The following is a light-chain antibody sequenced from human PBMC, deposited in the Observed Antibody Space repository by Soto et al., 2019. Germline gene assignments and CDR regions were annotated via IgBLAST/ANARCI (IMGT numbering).Light chain of an antibody. CDR2: DAS. Sequence: DIQMTQPPSTLSASVGDRVTITCRASQNINDYLAWYQQKPGKSPKVLIYDASTLESGVPSRFSGRGSGTHFTLTISVLQTDDFATYFCQQYNSHRTFGQGTKVQIK. CDR3: QQYNSHRT. V-gene: IGKV1-5*01. J-gene: IGKJ1*01. CDR1: QNINDY.